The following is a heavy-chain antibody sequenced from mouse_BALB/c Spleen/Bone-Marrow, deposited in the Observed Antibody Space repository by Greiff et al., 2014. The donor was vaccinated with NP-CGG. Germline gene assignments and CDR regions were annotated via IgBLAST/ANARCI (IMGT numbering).Heavy chain of an antibody. CDR1: GYTFTSYW. CDR3: ARPRGYRAYYAMDY. CDR2: INPSTGYT. J-gene: IGHJ4*01. Sequence: VQLVESGAELAKPGASVKMSCKASGYTFTSYWMHRVKQRPGQGLEWIGYINPSTGYTEYNQKFKDKATLTADKSSSTAYMQLSSLTSEDSAVYCCARPRGYRAYYAMDYWGQGTSVTVSS. V-gene: IGHV1-7*01. D-gene: IGHD3-1*01.